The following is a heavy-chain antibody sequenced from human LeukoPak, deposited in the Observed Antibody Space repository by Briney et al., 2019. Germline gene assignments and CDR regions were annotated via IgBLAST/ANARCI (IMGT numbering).Heavy chain of an antibody. CDR2: FHNSGTS. J-gene: IGHJ4*02. D-gene: IGHD6-13*01. V-gene: IGHV4-59*01. Sequence: SETLSLTCTVSDDSISDYYRGWLRQPPGKGLEWIGYFHNSGTSTYNPSLKSRVTISADTSKNQFSLKLNSLTTADTAVYYCARCIAAAGTGRGYFDYWGQGTLVTVSS. CDR3: ARCIAAAGTGRGYFDY. CDR1: DDSISDYY.